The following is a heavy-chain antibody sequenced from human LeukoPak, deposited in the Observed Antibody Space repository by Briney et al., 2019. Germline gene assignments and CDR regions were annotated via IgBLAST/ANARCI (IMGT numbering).Heavy chain of an antibody. V-gene: IGHV3-23*01. Sequence: PGGSLRLSCAASGFTFSSYAMSWVRQAPGQGLEWVSAISGSGGSTYYADSVKGRFTISRDNSKNTLYLQMNSLRAEDTAVYYCAKNGAITMIVVVITPDYWGQGTLVTVSS. CDR2: ISGSGGST. J-gene: IGHJ4*02. CDR1: GFTFSSYA. D-gene: IGHD3-22*01. CDR3: AKNGAITMIVVVITPDY.